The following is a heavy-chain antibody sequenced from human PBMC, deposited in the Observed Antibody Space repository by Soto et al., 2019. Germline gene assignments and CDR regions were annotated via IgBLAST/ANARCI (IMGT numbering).Heavy chain of an antibody. J-gene: IGHJ6*02. D-gene: IGHD6-13*01. CDR3: AKDTMVAAARRGLVV. V-gene: IGHV4-4*07. CDR1: GGSISSYY. CDR2: IYTSGST. Sequence: SETLSLTCTVSGGSISSYYWSWIRQPAGKGLEWIGRIYTSGSTNYNPSLKSRVTMSVDTSKNQFSLKLSSVTAADTAVYYCAKDTMVAAARRGLVVWGQGTTVTVSS.